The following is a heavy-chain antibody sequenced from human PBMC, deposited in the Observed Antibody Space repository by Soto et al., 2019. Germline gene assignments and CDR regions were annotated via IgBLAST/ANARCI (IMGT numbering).Heavy chain of an antibody. CDR2: ISAYNGNA. J-gene: IGHJ4*02. CDR3: TRGPRPISTGTGAY. CDR1: GYTFTSYG. D-gene: IGHD3-10*01. Sequence: ASVKVSCKASGYTFTSYGISWVRQAPGQGLEWMGWISAYNGNANYAQKLQGRVTMTTDTSTSTAYMELRSLRAEDSGLYYCTRGPRPISTGTGAYWGQGTQVTVSS. V-gene: IGHV1-18*04.